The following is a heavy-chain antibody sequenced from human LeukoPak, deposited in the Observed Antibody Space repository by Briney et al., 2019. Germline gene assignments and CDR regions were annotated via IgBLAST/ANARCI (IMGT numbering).Heavy chain of an antibody. J-gene: IGHJ5*02. V-gene: IGHV1-8*03. CDR3: ARSLWFGVFDP. D-gene: IGHD3-10*01. CDR2: MNPNSGNT. CDR1: GYTFTSYD. Sequence: APVKVSCKASGYTFTSYDINWVRQATGQGLEWMGWMNPNSGNTGYAQKFQGRVTITRNTSISTAYMELSSLRSEDTAVYYCARSLWFGVFDPWGQGTLVTVSS.